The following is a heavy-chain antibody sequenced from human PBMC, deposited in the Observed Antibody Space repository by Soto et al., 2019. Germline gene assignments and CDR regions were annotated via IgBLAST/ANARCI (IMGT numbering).Heavy chain of an antibody. Sequence: GASVKVSCKASGYTFTGYYMHWVRQAPGQGLEWMGWINPNSGGTNYAQKFQGWVTMTRDTSISTAYMELSRLRSDDTAVYYCARDRSAVTPYGIDCWGQRTTVTGSS. CDR1: GYTFTGYY. CDR2: INPNSGGT. J-gene: IGHJ6*02. CDR3: ARDRSAVTPYGIDC. V-gene: IGHV1-2*04. D-gene: IGHD4-4*01.